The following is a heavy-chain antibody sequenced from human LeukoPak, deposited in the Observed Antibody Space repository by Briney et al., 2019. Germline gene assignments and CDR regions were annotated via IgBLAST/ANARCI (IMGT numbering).Heavy chain of an antibody. CDR2: ISGSGGST. CDR1: GFTFSSYA. V-gene: IGHV3-23*01. Sequence: GGSLRLSCAASGFTFSSYAMSWVRQAPGKGLEWVSAISGSGGSTYYADSVKGRFTISGDNSKNTLYLQMNSLRAEDTAVYYCAKVGLRFLEWWNQFDPWGQGTLVTVSS. D-gene: IGHD3-3*01. J-gene: IGHJ5*02. CDR3: AKVGLRFLEWWNQFDP.